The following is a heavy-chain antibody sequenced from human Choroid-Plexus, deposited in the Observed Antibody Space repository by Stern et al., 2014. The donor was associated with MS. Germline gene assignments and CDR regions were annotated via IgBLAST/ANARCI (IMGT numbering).Heavy chain of an antibody. J-gene: IGHJ4*02. CDR1: GFSFSSFG. CDR2: ISYDGSK. CDR3: AKDRQYLTFFFDF. V-gene: IGHV3-30*18. D-gene: IGHD2/OR15-2a*01. Sequence: VQLVESGGGVVQPGRPLRLSCAASGFSFSSFGMPWVRQDPGKGRGGVALISYDGSKDYADSVKGRFAISRDNSKNTLYLQMNSLRAEDTAVYYCAKDRQYLTFFFDFWGQGSLVTVSS.